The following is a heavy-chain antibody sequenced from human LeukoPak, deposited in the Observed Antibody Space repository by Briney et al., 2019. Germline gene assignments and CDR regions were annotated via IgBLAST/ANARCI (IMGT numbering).Heavy chain of an antibody. CDR1: GGSISSYY. CDR3: ARGGYQLPGPFDI. Sequence: PSETLSLTCTVSGGSISSYYWSWIRQPPGKGLEWIGYIYTSGSTNYNPSLKSRVTISVDTSKNQFSLKLSSVTAADTAVYYCARGGYQLPGPFDIWGQGTMVTVSS. J-gene: IGHJ3*02. D-gene: IGHD2-2*01. CDR2: IYTSGST. V-gene: IGHV4-4*09.